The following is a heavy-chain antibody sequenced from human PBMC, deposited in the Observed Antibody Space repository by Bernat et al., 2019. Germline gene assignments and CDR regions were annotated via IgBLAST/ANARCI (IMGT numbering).Heavy chain of an antibody. J-gene: IGHJ4*02. CDR2: MFSGGGT. Sequence: EVQLVETGGGLIQPGGSLRLSCAASGFTVSNSYMTWVRQAPGKGLEWVSVMFSGGGTSYADSVRGRFTISRDNSKNTLYLQMNSLRAEDTAVYYCATGASVTMYWGQGTLVTVSS. CDR3: ATGASVTMY. CDR1: GFTVSNSY. D-gene: IGHD4-17*01. V-gene: IGHV3-53*05.